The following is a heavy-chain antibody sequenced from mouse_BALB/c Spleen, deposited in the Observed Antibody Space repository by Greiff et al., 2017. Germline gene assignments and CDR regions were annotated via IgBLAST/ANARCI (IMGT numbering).Heavy chain of an antibody. Sequence: ESGPGLVKPSQSLSLTCSVTGYSITSGYYWNWIRQFPGNKLEWMGYISYDGSNNYNPSLKNRISITRDTSKNQFFLKLNSVTTEDTATYYCARRNYYGNLYAMDYWGQGTSVTVSS. J-gene: IGHJ4*01. D-gene: IGHD2-1*01. CDR2: ISYDGSN. V-gene: IGHV3-6*02. CDR1: GYSITSGYY. CDR3: ARRNYYGNLYAMDY.